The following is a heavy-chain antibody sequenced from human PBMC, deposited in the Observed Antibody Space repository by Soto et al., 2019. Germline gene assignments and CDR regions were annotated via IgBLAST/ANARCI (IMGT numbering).Heavy chain of an antibody. D-gene: IGHD7-27*01. CDR3: ARDNRGTFDY. CDR2: MNQDGSEK. J-gene: IGHJ4*02. CDR1: GFTFSNSW. Sequence: GGSLRLSCAASGFTFSNSWMTWVRQAPGKGLEWVANMNQDGSEKYYEDSVKGRFTISRDNAKNSLSLQMNSLRAEDTAVYFCARDNRGTFDYWGQGALITVSS. V-gene: IGHV3-7*03.